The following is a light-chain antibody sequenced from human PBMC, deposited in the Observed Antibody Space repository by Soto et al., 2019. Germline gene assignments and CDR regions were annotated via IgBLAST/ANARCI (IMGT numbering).Light chain of an antibody. CDR1: QSVSSK. CDR2: GAS. V-gene: IGKV3D-15*01. CDR3: QQYNNWPPIT. J-gene: IGKJ5*01. Sequence: ETVMTQSPSTLSVSPGQRSTLSCRASQSVSSKLAWYQQKPGQAPRLLIYGASTRATGIPARFSGSGSGTEFTLTISSLKSEDFAVYYCQQYNNWPPITFGHGTRLEIK.